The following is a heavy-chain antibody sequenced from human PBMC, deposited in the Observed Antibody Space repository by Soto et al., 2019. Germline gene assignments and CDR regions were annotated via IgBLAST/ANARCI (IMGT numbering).Heavy chain of an antibody. CDR2: INHSGSA. J-gene: IGHJ4*02. V-gene: IGHV4-34*01. CDR1: GGSFSDYI. D-gene: IGHD1-26*01. CDR3: ARGLISGSHYSGGWYYFDS. Sequence: KPSGTLSLTCDVYGGSFSDYIWTWIRQTPGKGLQWIGQINHSGSANYNPSLKSRVTISVHTSSSQFSLELSSVTAADTAVYYCARGLISGSHYSGGWYYFDSWGQGTQVT.